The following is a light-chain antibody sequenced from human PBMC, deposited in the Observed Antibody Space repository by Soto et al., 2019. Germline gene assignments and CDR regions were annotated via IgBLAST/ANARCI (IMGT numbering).Light chain of an antibody. CDR3: QVWESGRGV. V-gene: IGLV3-21*02. CDR1: NIGGKS. CDR2: DDS. Sequence: YALTQPPSVSVAPGQTARITCGGNNIGGKSVHWYQQKPGQAPVLVVYDDSDRPSGIPERFSGSNSVNTATLTISRVAAGDEADYYCQVWESGRGVFGTGTKVTVL. J-gene: IGLJ1*01.